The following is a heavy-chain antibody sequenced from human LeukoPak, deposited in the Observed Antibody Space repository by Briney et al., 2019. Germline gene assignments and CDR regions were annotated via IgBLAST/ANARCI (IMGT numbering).Heavy chain of an antibody. Sequence: GGSLRLSCAASGFTFSDYWMSWMRQAPGKGLEWVANIKYDGDEEYYVDSVKGRFTISRDNAKSSLYLQLNSLRVEDTAVYYCARDSDWAFDSWGQGTRVTVSS. J-gene: IGHJ4*02. CDR3: ARDSDWAFDS. CDR1: GFTFSDYW. V-gene: IGHV3-7*01. CDR2: IKYDGDEE. D-gene: IGHD6-19*01.